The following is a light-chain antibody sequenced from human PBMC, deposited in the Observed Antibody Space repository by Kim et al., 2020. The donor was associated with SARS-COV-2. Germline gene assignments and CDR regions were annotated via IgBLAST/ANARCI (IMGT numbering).Light chain of an antibody. J-gene: IGLJ3*02. CDR3: QVWDSSSDWV. CDR1: NIESKS. Sequence: SSELTQPPSVSVAPGQTARITCGGDNIESKSVHWYRQKPGQAPVVVISYDSDRPSGIPERFSGSNSGNTATLTISRVEVGDEADYYCQVWDSSSDWVFGGGTQLTVL. V-gene: IGLV3-21*04. CDR2: YDS.